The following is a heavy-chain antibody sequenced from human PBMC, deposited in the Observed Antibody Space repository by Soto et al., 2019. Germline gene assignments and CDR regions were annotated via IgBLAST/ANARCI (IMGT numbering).Heavy chain of an antibody. CDR3: ARDSLLWFPPYDAFDI. J-gene: IGHJ3*02. V-gene: IGHV3-11*04. D-gene: IGHD3-10*01. Sequence: PGGSLRLSCAASGFTFSDYYMSWIRQAPGKGLEWVSYISSSGSTIYYADSVKGRFTISRDNAKNSLYLQMNSLRAEDTAVYYCARDSLLWFPPYDAFDIWGQGTMVTVSS. CDR1: GFTFSDYY. CDR2: ISSSGSTI.